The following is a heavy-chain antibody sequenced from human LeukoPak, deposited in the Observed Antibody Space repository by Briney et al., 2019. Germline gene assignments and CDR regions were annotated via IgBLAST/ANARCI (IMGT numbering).Heavy chain of an antibody. CDR3: ARDRYSSGCYDY. V-gene: IGHV3-30*03. CDR1: GFTFSSYG. CDR2: ISYDGSNK. J-gene: IGHJ4*02. D-gene: IGHD6-19*01. Sequence: PGGSLRLSCAASGFTFSSYGMHWVRQAPGKGLEWVAVISYDGSNKYYADSVKGRFTISRDNSKNTLYLQMNSLRAEDTAVYYCARDRYSSGCYDYWGQGTLVTVSS.